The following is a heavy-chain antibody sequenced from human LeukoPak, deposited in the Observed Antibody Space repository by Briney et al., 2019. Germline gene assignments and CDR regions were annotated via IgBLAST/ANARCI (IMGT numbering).Heavy chain of an antibody. CDR3: ARGGTGVLRYFDWFQSDYGMDV. D-gene: IGHD3-9*01. CDR1: GYTFTSYG. Sequence: ASVKVSCKASGYTFTSYGISWVRQAPGQGLEWMGWISAYNGNTNYAQKPQGRVTMTTDTSTSTAYMELRSLRSDDTAVYYCARGGTGVLRYFDWFQSDYGMDVWGKGTTVTVSS. CDR2: ISAYNGNT. J-gene: IGHJ6*04. V-gene: IGHV1-18*04.